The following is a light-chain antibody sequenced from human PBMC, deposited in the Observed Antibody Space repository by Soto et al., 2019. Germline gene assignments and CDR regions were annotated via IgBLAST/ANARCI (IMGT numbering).Light chain of an antibody. CDR3: QQYYNWPPYT. J-gene: IGKJ2*01. CDR1: ETVRTN. V-gene: IGKV3-15*01. CDR2: GAS. Sequence: IVMTQSPATLSVSPGERVTLSCRASETVRTNLAWFQQKPGQTPRLLIFGASTRATGIPTRFTGSGSETEFTLTIGSVQSEDLAVYYCQQYYNWPPYTFGQGTKLEIK.